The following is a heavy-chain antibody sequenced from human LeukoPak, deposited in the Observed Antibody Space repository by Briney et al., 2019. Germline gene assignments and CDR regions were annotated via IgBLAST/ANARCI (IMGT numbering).Heavy chain of an antibody. CDR2: IYDSSST. CDR3: ARVRNYYFDY. V-gene: IGHV3-53*01. Sequence: GGSLRLSCAASGFTVNGNHMSWVRQAPGKGLEWVSIIYDSSSTYYADSVKGRFTISRDNSKNTLYLQMNSLRAEDTAVYYCARVRNYYFDYWGQGTLVTVSS. J-gene: IGHJ4*02. CDR1: GFTVNGNH.